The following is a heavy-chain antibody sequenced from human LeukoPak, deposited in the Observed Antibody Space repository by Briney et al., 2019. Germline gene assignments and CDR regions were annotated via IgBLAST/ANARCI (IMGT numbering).Heavy chain of an antibody. V-gene: IGHV3-7*01. CDR2: IKQDESEK. Sequence: GGSLRLSCAASGFIFSNYWIIWLRQAPGKGLEWVANIKQDESEKYYVDSVKGRFTVSRDNSQNSVYLQMNSLRAEDTAMYYCATPVGGVWSFDYWGQGTLVTVSS. D-gene: IGHD2-15*01. J-gene: IGHJ4*02. CDR1: GFIFSNYW. CDR3: ATPVGGVWSFDY.